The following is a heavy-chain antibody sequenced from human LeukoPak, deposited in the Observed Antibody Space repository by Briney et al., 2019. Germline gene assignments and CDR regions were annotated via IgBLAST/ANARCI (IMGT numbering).Heavy chain of an antibody. CDR3: AETVTLMYDMDV. J-gene: IGHJ6*02. D-gene: IGHD4-17*01. Sequence: SETLSLTCAVYGGSFSGYYWSWIRQPPGKGLEWIGEINHSGSTNYNPSLKSRVTISVDTSKNQFSLKLSSVTAADTAVYYCAETVTLMYDMDVWGQGTTVTVSS. CDR1: GGSFSGYY. CDR2: INHSGST. V-gene: IGHV4-34*01.